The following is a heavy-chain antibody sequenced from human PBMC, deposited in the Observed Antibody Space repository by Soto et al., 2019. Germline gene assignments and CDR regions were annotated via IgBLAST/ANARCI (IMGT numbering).Heavy chain of an antibody. CDR3: AREVGETSSPWLDP. CDR2: MNTNTNTT. V-gene: IGHV1-8*01. Sequence: ASLKVSCKASGETFTNNDINFVRQAPGQGLEGIGWMNTNTNTTDSAEVFEGRVSLTWDTSISTAYMQLNSLKIDDTAVYYWAREVGETSSPWLDPWGPGTLVTVSS. CDR1: GETFTNND. J-gene: IGHJ5*02.